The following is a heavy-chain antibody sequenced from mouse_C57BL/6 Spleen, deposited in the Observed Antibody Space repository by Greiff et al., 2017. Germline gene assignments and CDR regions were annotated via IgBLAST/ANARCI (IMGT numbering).Heavy chain of an antibody. CDR2: IDPSDSET. V-gene: IGHV1-52*01. D-gene: IGHD2-4*01. CDR3: ARSRDYHFDY. J-gene: IGHJ2*01. CDR1: GYTFTSYW. Sequence: VQLQQPGAELVRPGSSVKLSCKASGYTFTSYWMHWVKQRPIQGLEWIGNIDPSDSETHYNQKFKDKATLTVDKSSSTAYIQLSSLTSEASAVYYCARSRDYHFDYWGQGTTLTVSS.